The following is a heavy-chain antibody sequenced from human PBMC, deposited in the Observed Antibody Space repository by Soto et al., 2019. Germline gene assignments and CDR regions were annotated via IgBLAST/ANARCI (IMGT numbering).Heavy chain of an antibody. Sequence: EVQLVESGGGLVQPGGSLRLSCAASGFTFSSYSMNWVRQAPGKGLEWVSYISGSSSTIYYADSVKGRFTISRDNAKNSLYLQMNSLRAEDTAVYYCAIDLKSSSHAFDIWGQGTMVTVSS. CDR1: GFTFSSYS. V-gene: IGHV3-48*01. CDR3: AIDLKSSSHAFDI. CDR2: ISGSSSTI. J-gene: IGHJ3*02. D-gene: IGHD6-6*01.